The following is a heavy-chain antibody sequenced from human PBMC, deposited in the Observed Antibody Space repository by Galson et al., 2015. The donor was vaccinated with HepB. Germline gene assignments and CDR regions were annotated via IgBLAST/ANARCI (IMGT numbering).Heavy chain of an antibody. CDR1: GVTFSSYA. D-gene: IGHD2-2*01. CDR2: IIPIFGKA. CDR3: ARGVWGYCSRARCYSSHYYYMDV. V-gene: IGHV1-69*13. Sequence: SVKVSCEASGVTFSSYAMSWVRQAPGQGLEWVGGIIPIFGKANYAQTFQGRFTITADESTSTAYMELSSLRSEDTAVYYCARGVWGYCSRARCYSSHYYYMDVWGKGTTVTASS. J-gene: IGHJ6*03.